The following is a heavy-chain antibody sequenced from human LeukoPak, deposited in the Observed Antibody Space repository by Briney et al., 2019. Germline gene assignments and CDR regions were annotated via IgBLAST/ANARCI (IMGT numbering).Heavy chain of an antibody. CDR1: GYTFTIYA. CDR3: ARAPWSSSVDY. J-gene: IGHJ4*02. CDR2: INAGNGNT. D-gene: IGHD6-6*01. Sequence: ASVKVSCKASGYTFTIYAMHWVRQAPGQRLEWMGWINAGNGNTKYSQKFQGRVTITRDTSASTAYMELSSLRSEDTAVYYCARAPWSSSVDYWGQGTLVAVSS. V-gene: IGHV1-3*01.